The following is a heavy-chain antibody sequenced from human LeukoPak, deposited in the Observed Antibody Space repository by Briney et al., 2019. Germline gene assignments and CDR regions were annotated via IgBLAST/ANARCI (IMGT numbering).Heavy chain of an antibody. CDR1: GFTFSNAW. V-gene: IGHV3-15*01. CDR3: ATHGGFLDY. CDR2: IKSKTDGGTT. D-gene: IGHD2-15*01. J-gene: IGHJ4*02. Sequence: GGSLRLSCAASGFTFSNAWMSWVRQAPGKGLEWVGRIKSKTDGGTTDYVAPVKGRFTISRDESKSTLFLQMNSLKTEDTAVYYCATHGGFLDYWGQGTLVTVSS.